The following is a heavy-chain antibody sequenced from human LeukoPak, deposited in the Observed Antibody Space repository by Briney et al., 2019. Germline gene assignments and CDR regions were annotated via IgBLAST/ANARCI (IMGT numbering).Heavy chain of an antibody. CDR1: GGSISSCY. Sequence: SETLSLTCTVSGGSISSCYWSWIRQPPGQGMEWIGYIYYSGSTNYNPSLKSRVTISVDTSKNQFSLTLSSVTAADTAVYYCARGGMTTQPFDYWGQGNLVTVSS. V-gene: IGHV4-59*01. CDR2: IYYSGST. J-gene: IGHJ4*02. D-gene: IGHD4-17*01. CDR3: ARGGMTTQPFDY.